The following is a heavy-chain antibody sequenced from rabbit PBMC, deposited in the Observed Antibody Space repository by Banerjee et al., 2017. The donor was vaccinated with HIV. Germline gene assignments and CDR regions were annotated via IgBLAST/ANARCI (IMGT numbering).Heavy chain of an antibody. CDR2: IDTGSRNA. J-gene: IGHJ4*01. D-gene: IGHD4-1*01. CDR3: ARDRGDWGYYFTL. V-gene: IGHV1S45*01. Sequence: QEQLVESGGDLVKPEGSLTLTCTASGFSFTNKYVMCWVRQAPGKGLQWIACIDTGSRNAYYASWVISRFTISKTSSTTVALHMTSLTAADTATYFCARDRGDWGYYFTLWGPGTLVTVS. CDR1: GFSFTNKYV.